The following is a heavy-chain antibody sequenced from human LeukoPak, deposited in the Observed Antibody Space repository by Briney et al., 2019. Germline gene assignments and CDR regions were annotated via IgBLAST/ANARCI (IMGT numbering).Heavy chain of an antibody. D-gene: IGHD3-16*02. Sequence: NPSETLSLTCAVYGGSFSGYYWSWIRQPPGKGLEWIGSIYYSGSTYYNPSLKSRVTISVDTSKNQFSLKLSSVTAADTAVYYCARHYYDYVWGSYRFPFDYWGQGTLVTVSS. CDR2: IYYSGST. CDR3: ARHYYDYVWGSYRFPFDY. J-gene: IGHJ4*02. CDR1: GGSFSGYY. V-gene: IGHV4-34*01.